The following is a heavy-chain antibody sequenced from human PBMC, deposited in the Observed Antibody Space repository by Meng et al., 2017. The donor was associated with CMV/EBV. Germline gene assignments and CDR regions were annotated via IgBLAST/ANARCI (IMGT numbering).Heavy chain of an antibody. CDR3: AREVGELYQLLYGYNWFDP. J-gene: IGHJ5*02. V-gene: IGHV1-2*02. D-gene: IGHD2-2*02. Sequence: ASVKVSCKASGYTFTGYYVHWVRQAPGQGLEWMGWINPNSGGTNYAQKFQGRVTMTRDTSISTAYTELSRLRSDDTAVYYCAREVGELYQLLYGYNWFDPWGQGTLVTVSS. CDR2: INPNSGGT. CDR1: GYTFTGYY.